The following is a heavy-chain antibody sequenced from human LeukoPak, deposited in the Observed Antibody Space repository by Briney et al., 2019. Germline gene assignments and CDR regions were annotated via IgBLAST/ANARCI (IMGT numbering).Heavy chain of an antibody. CDR1: GFTFSSYG. CDR3: AKPYDAVVSPPVDY. V-gene: IGHV3-30*18. Sequence: PGRSLRLSCAASGFTFSSYGMHWVRQAPGKGLEWVAVISYDGSNKYYADSVKGRFTISRDNSKNTLYLQMNSLRAEDTAVYYCAKPYDAVVSPPVDYWGQGALVTVSS. D-gene: IGHD5-12*01. J-gene: IGHJ4*02. CDR2: ISYDGSNK.